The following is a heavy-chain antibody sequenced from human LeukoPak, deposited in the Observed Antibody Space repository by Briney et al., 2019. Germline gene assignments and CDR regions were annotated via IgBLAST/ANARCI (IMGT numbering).Heavy chain of an antibody. CDR1: SGSFSGYY. J-gene: IGHJ4*02. V-gene: IGHV4-34*01. CDR2: INHSGST. CDR3: ARGYSGYDPLDY. Sequence: SETLSLTCAVYSGSFSGYYWSWIRQPPGKGLEWIGEINHSGSTNYNPSLKSRVTISVDTSKNQFSLKLSSVTAADTAVYYCARGYSGYDPLDYWGQGNLVTVSS. D-gene: IGHD5-12*01.